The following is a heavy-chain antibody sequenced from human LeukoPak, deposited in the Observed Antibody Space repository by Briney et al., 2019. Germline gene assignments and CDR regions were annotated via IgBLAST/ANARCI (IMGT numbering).Heavy chain of an antibody. CDR1: GGSISSSSYY. J-gene: IGHJ6*03. CDR3: ARVVDYPPGLYYYYYMDV. CDR2: IYYSGST. Sequence: PSETLSLTCTVSGGSISSSSYYWGWLRQPPGKGLEWIGSIYYSGSTYYNPSLKSRVTISVDTSKNQFSLKLSSVTAADTAVYYCARVVDYPPGLYYYYYMDVWGKGTTVTVSS. V-gene: IGHV4-39*07. D-gene: IGHD4-11*01.